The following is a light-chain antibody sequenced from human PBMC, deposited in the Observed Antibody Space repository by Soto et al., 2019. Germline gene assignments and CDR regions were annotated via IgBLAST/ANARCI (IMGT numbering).Light chain of an antibody. J-gene: IGKJ4*01. CDR1: QSVSSY. Sequence: EIVFTQSPATLSLSLGERATLSCRASQSVSSYLAWYQQKPGQAPRLLIYDASNRATGTPARFSGSGSGTDFTLTISSLEPEDFAFYYCQQRSTWLTFGGGTKVDIK. CDR3: QQRSTWLT. CDR2: DAS. V-gene: IGKV3-11*01.